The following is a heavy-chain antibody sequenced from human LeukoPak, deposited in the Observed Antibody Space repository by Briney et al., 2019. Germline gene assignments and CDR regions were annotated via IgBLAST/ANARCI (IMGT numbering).Heavy chain of an antibody. J-gene: IGHJ4*02. CDR2: MYYSEST. CDR1: GGSISSTTYY. CDR3: AGRYYYASGTPESFDY. V-gene: IGHV4-39*07. Sequence: SETLSLTCTVSGGSISSTTYYWGWIRQPPGKGLEWIGTMYYSESTYYNPSLKSRVTISVDTSKNQFSLKLSSVTAADTAVYYCAGRYYYASGTPESFDYWGQGTLVTVSS. D-gene: IGHD3-10*01.